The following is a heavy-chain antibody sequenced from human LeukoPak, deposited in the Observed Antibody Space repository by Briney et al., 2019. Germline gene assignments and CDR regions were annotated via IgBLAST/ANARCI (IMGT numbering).Heavy chain of an antibody. CDR2: IIPILGIA. CDR3: ARGAGQHNSGSGWYYFDY. D-gene: IGHD6-19*01. V-gene: IGHV1-69*04. CDR1: GYTFTSYG. Sequence: GASVKVSCKASGYTFTSYGISWVRQAPGQGLEWMGRIIPILGIANYAQKFQGRVTITADKSTSTAYMELSSLRSEDTAVYYCARGAGQHNSGSGWYYFDYWGQGTLVTVSS. J-gene: IGHJ4*02.